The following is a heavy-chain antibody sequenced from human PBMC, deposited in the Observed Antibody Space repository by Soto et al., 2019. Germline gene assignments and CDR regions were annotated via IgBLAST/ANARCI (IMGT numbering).Heavy chain of an antibody. Sequence: GGSLRLSCAASGFTFSSYAMSWVRQAPGKGLEWVSAISGRGGSTYYADSVKGRFTISRDNSKNTLYLQMNSLRAEDTAVYYCAKDLMMDYYDSSGYYYDYWGQGTLVTVSS. J-gene: IGHJ4*02. CDR3: AKDLMMDYYDSSGYYYDY. V-gene: IGHV3-23*01. CDR2: ISGRGGST. CDR1: GFTFSSYA. D-gene: IGHD3-22*01.